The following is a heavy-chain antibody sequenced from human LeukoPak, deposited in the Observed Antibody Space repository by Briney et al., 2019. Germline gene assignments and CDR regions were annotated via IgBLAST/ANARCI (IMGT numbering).Heavy chain of an antibody. J-gene: IGHJ4*02. D-gene: IGHD3-10*01. Sequence: SETLSLTCAVYGGSFSGYYWSWLRQPPGKGLEWIGEINHSGSTNYNPSLKSRVTISVDTSKNQFSLKLSSVTAADTAVYYCARSITMVRGVIGVGFDYWGQGTLVTVSS. CDR3: ARSITMVRGVIGVGFDY. CDR2: INHSGST. V-gene: IGHV4-34*01. CDR1: GGSFSGYY.